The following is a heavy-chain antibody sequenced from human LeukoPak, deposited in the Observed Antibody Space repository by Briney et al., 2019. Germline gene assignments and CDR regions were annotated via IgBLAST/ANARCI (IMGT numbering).Heavy chain of an antibody. CDR1: GGSISSYY. D-gene: IGHD6-19*01. Sequence: PSETLYLTCTVSGGSISSYYWSWVRQSPGEGLEWIGYIYSTGRTNYSHSLRRRVTISLDTSKDQFSLKLTSVTAAGTAVYYCASGVAYSSAWSPLFDSWGQGTLVTVSS. J-gene: IGHJ4*02. V-gene: IGHV4-59*08. CDR2: IYSTGRT. CDR3: ASGVAYSSAWSPLFDS.